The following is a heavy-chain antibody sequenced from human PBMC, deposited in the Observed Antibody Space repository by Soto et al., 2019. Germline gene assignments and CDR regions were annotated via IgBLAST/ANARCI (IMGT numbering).Heavy chain of an antibody. J-gene: IGHJ6*02. V-gene: IGHV3-33*01. CDR2: IWYDGSNK. Sequence: QVQLVESGGGVVQPGRSLRLSCAASGFTFSSYGMHWVRQAPGKGLEWVAVIWYDGSNKYYADSVKGRFTISRVNSKNTLYLQMNSLRAEDTAVYYCARVTSGYDYYYYGMDVWGQGTTVTVSS. D-gene: IGHD5-12*01. CDR3: ARVTSGYDYYYYGMDV. CDR1: GFTFSSYG.